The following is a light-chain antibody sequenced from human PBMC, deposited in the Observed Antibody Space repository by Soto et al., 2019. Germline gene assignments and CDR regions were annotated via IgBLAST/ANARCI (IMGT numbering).Light chain of an antibody. CDR3: SSYRGSSLYV. J-gene: IGLJ1*01. V-gene: IGLV2-14*01. CDR2: DVT. CDR1: SSDVGGYNY. Sequence: QSVLTQPASVSGSPGQSITISCTGTSSDVGGYNYVSWYQQHPGKAPKLMIYDVTNRPSGVSNRFSGSKSGNTASLTISGLQAEDEADYYCSSYRGSSLYVFGTGTKVTVL.